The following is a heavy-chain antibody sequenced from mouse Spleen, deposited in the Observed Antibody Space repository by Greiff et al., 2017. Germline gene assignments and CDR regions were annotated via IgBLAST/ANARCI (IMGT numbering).Heavy chain of an antibody. D-gene: IGHD2-4*01. CDR3: ARSRITGRAYYFDY. J-gene: IGHJ2*01. V-gene: IGHV1-26*01. CDR2: INPNNGGT. Sequence: VQLKQSGPELVKPGASVKISCKASGYTFTDYYMNWVKQSHGKSLEWIGDINPNNGGTSYNQKFKGKATLTVDKSSSTAYMELRSLTSEDSAVYYCARSRITGRAYYFDYWGQGTTLTVSS. CDR1: GYTFTDYY.